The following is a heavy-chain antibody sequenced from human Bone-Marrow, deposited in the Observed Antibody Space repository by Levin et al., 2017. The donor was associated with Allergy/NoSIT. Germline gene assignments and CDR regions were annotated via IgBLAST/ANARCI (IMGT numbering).Heavy chain of an antibody. V-gene: IGHV3-23*01. D-gene: IGHD2-15*01. CDR2: ISGSGDYT. Sequence: SCAASGFTFSSHAMSWVRQAPGKGLEWVSGISGSGDYTWYADSVKGRFTISRDNPRNTLFVQMNSLRAEDTAGYYCARDLSASLGHCSGGVCLGWFDPWGQGTLVTVSS. CDR3: ARDLSASLGHCSGGVCLGWFDP. CDR1: GFTFSSHA. J-gene: IGHJ5*02.